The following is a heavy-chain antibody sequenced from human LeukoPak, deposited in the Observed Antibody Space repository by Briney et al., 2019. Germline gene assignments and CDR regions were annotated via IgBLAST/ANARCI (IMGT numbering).Heavy chain of an antibody. V-gene: IGHV1-2*02. Sequence: GASVKLSCNASGYSFAVNHVHWVRHPPAPGHERMGWINPNGGGTNSAQKFQGRVTMTRDTTSSTAYMELTGLTSDDTAIYFCTSDRPYRATMWFDTWGQGTLVSVSS. J-gene: IGHJ5*02. CDR3: TSDRPYRATMWFDT. CDR2: INPNGGGT. CDR1: GYSFAVNH. D-gene: IGHD5-12*01.